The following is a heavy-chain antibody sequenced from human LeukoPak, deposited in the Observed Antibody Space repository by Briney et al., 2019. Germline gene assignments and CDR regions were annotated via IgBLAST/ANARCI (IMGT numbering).Heavy chain of an antibody. CDR1: GGAIRSHS. J-gene: IGHJ5*02. Sequence: SETLSLTCTVSGGAIRSHSWHWIRQSPGKGLEWIGSINYFGTTTYKPSLKSRVTLSVDTSKNQFSLKLTSVTAADTAVYYCARDIGGDTDGRASYWFAPWGQGTLVTVSS. CDR2: INYFGTT. CDR3: ARDIGGDTDGRASYWFAP. D-gene: IGHD1-1*01. V-gene: IGHV4-59*11.